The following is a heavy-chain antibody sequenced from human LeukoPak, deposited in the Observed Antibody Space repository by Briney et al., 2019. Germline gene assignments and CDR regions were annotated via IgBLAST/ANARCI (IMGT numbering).Heavy chain of an antibody. V-gene: IGHV4-59*01. CDR3: ARGRSTSDDYYYYMDV. D-gene: IGHD2-2*01. CDR1: GGSISSYY. CDR2: IYYSGST. J-gene: IGHJ6*03. Sequence: SETLSLTCTVSGGSISSYYWSWIRQPPGKGLEWIGYIYYSGSTNYNPSLKSRVTISVDTSKNQFSLKLSSVTAADTAVYYCARGRSTSDDYYYYMDVWGKGTTVTVSS.